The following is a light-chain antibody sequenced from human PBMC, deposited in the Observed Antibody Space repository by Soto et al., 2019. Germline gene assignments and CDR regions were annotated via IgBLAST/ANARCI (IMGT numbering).Light chain of an antibody. V-gene: IGLV1-40*01. J-gene: IGLJ1*01. Sequence: QSVLTQPPSVSGAPGQRVTISCTGSSSNIGAGYDVHWYQQLPGTAPKLLIYANTNRPSGVPDRFSGSQSGTSASLAITGLQAEDEADYYGQSYDSSLSGSGVFGTGTKLTVL. CDR3: QSYDSSLSGSGV. CDR1: SSNIGAGYD. CDR2: ANT.